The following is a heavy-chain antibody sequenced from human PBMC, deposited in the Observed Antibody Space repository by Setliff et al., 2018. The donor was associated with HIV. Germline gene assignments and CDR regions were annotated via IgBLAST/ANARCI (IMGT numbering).Heavy chain of an antibody. D-gene: IGHD3-22*01. Sequence: VASVKVSCKASGDTFTTYDINWVRQATGQGPEWIGWMNTNSGNTGYAQKFQVRVTMTRNTSISTAYMELSSLTSEDTAMYYCATIREYYYDSSGQEYFQHWGHGTLVTVSS. CDR2: MNTNSGNT. CDR3: ATIREYYYDSSGQEYFQH. CDR1: GDTFTTYD. V-gene: IGHV1-8*02. J-gene: IGHJ1*01.